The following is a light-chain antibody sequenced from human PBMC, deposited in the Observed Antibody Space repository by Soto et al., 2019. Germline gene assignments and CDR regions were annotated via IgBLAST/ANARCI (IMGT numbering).Light chain of an antibody. CDR2: EVS. V-gene: IGLV2-14*01. CDR3: AAWDDSLNGYV. Sequence: QSALTQPASVSGSPGQSITISCTGTSSDVGGYNYVSWYQQHPGKAPKLMIYEVSNRPSRVSNRFSGSKSGNTASLAISGLQSDIEADYYCAAWDDSLNGYVFGIGTKLTVL. CDR1: SSDVGGYNY. J-gene: IGLJ1*01.